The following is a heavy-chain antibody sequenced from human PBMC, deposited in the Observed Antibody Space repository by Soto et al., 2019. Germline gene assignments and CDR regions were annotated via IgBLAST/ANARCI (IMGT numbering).Heavy chain of an antibody. CDR1: GGSISSYY. Sequence: QVQLQESGPGLVKPSETLSLTCTVSGGSISSYYWSWIRQPPGKGLEWIGYIYYSGSTNYNPSLKRRFTRTVDTSKNPFSLKLTSGTAADTAVYYCARGLATIYYYGMDVWGQGTTVTVSS. CDR3: ARGLATIYYYGMDV. D-gene: IGHD5-12*01. V-gene: IGHV4-59*01. CDR2: IYYSGST. J-gene: IGHJ6*02.